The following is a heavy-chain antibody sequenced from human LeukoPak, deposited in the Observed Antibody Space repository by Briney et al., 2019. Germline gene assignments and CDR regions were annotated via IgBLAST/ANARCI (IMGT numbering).Heavy chain of an antibody. CDR3: ARGRSIAARGDYYMDV. CDR2: MNPNSGNT. J-gene: IGHJ6*03. D-gene: IGHD6-6*01. V-gene: IGHV1-8*03. CDR1: GYTFTSYD. Sequence: ASVKVSCKASGYTFTSYDINWVRQATGQGLEWMGWMNPNSGNTGYAQKFQGRVTITRNTSISTAYMELSSLRSEDTAVYYCARGRSIAARGDYYMDVWCKGTTVTVSS.